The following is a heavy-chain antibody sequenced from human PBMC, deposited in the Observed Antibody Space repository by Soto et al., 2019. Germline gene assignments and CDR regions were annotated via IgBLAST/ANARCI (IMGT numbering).Heavy chain of an antibody. J-gene: IGHJ6*02. CDR2: ISYDGSNK. CDR3: ARDDGKIVLVPAAIYYYYGMDV. CDR1: GFTFSSYA. D-gene: IGHD2-2*01. Sequence: PGGSLRLSCAASGFTFSSYAMHWVRQAPGKGLEWVAVISYDGSNKYYADSVKGRFTISRDNSKNTLYLQMNSLRAEDTAVYYCARDDGKIVLVPAAIYYYYGMDVWGQGTTVTVSS. V-gene: IGHV3-30-3*01.